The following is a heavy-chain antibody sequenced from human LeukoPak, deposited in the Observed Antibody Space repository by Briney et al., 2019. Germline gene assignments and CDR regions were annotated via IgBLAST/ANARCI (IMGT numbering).Heavy chain of an antibody. J-gene: IGHJ4*02. D-gene: IGHD4-17*01. CDR2: IKQDGSEK. CDR1: GFTFSSYW. Sequence: GGSLRLSCAASGFTFSSYWMSWVRQAPGKGLEWVANIKQDGSEKYYVDSVKGRFTISRDNAKNSLYLQMNSLRAGDTAVYYCAREGTVTPYNFDFWGQGTLVTVSP. V-gene: IGHV3-7*01. CDR3: AREGTVTPYNFDF.